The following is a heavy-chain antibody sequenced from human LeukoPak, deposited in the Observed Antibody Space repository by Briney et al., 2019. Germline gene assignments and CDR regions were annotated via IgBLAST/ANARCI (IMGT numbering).Heavy chain of an antibody. Sequence: HSGGSLRLSCAVSGFTFSSYAMSWVRQAPGKGLEWVSGISGSGGSTYYADSVKGRFTISRDNSKNTLYLQMDSLRAEDTAVYYCAREADVRRNQRMVRGPGRVFDYWGQGTLVTVSS. CDR1: GFTFSSYA. CDR2: ISGSGGST. V-gene: IGHV3-23*01. J-gene: IGHJ4*02. CDR3: AREADVRRNQRMVRGPGRVFDY. D-gene: IGHD3-10*01.